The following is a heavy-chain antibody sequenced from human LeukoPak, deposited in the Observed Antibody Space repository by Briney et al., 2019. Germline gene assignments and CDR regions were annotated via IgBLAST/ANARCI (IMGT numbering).Heavy chain of an antibody. CDR2: ISSGGGST. CDR3: AKDWDWELLIFDY. D-gene: IGHD1-26*01. Sequence: GGSLRLSCAASGFTFSAYGMSWVRQAPGKGLEWVSAISSGGGSTYYADSVKGRFTISRDNSKNKLYLQMNSLRAEDTAIYYCAKDWDWELLIFDYWGQGTLVTVSS. J-gene: IGHJ4*02. CDR1: GFTFSAYG. V-gene: IGHV3-23*01.